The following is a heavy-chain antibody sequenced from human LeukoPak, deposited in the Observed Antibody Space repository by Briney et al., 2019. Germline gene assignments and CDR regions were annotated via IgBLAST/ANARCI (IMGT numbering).Heavy chain of an antibody. V-gene: IGHV3-7*01. CDR2: IKQDGSEK. CDR1: GFTFSSYW. D-gene: IGHD4-17*01. J-gene: IGHJ5*02. Sequence: QTGGSLRLSCAASGFTFSSYWMSWVRQAPGKGLEWVANIKQDGSEKYYVDSVKGRFTISRDKAKNSLYLQMNSLRAEDTAVYYCARDLYGDPNWFDPWGQGTLVTVSS. CDR3: ARDLYGDPNWFDP.